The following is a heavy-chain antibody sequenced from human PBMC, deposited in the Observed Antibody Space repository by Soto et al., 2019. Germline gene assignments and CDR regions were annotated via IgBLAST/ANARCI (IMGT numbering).Heavy chain of an antibody. J-gene: IGHJ3*02. D-gene: IGHD5-18*01. V-gene: IGHV3-30*18. Sequence: PGGSLRLSCAASGFTFSSYGMHWVRQAPGKGLEWVAVISYDGSNKYYADSVKGRFTISRDNSKNTLYLQMNSLRAEDTAVYYCAKDPVDTAMVFAFDIWGQGTMVTVSS. CDR2: ISYDGSNK. CDR1: GFTFSSYG. CDR3: AKDPVDTAMVFAFDI.